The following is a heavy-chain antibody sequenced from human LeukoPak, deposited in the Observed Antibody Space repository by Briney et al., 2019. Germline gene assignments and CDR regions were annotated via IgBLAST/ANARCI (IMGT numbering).Heavy chain of an antibody. J-gene: IGHJ3*02. CDR2: IWYDGSNK. V-gene: IGHV3-33*06. Sequence: PGGSLRLSCAASGFTFSSYGMHWVRQAPGKGLEWVAVIWYDGSNKYYADSVKGRFTISRDNSKNTLYLQMNSLRAEDTAVYYCAKVPNWGDTFDIWGQGTMVTVSS. CDR3: AKVPNWGDTFDI. D-gene: IGHD7-27*01. CDR1: GFTFSSYG.